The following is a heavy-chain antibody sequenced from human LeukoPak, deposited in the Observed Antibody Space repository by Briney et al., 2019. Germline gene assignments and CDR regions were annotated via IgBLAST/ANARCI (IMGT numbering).Heavy chain of an antibody. Sequence: PGGSLRLSCAASGFIFSSYSMNWVRQAPGKGLEWVSSISSSSTYIYYADSMKDRFTISRDNSRNTLYLQMNNLRPEDTAVYSCARAKYYDSRGYSVREAYDIWGQGTMVTVSS. J-gene: IGHJ3*02. CDR1: GFIFSSYS. CDR2: ISSSSTYI. CDR3: ARAKYYDSRGYSVREAYDI. D-gene: IGHD3-22*01. V-gene: IGHV3-21*01.